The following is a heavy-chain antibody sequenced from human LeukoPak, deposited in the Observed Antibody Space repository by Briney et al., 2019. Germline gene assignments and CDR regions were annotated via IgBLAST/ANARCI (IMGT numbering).Heavy chain of an antibody. D-gene: IGHD3-3*01. V-gene: IGHV4-59*01. CDR2: IYSSGST. J-gene: IGHJ3*02. CDR3: ARGLRGVSAFDI. CDR1: GGSISSYY. Sequence: SETLSLTCTVSGGSISSYYWGWIRQPPGKGLEWIGYIYSSGSTNYNPSLKSRLTISVDTSKNQFSLKLSSVTAADTAVYYCARGLRGVSAFDIWGQGTMVTVSS.